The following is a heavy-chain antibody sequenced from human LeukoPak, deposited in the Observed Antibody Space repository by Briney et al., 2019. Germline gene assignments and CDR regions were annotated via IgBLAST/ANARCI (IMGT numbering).Heavy chain of an antibody. CDR3: TRFYGTNSFDY. CDR1: GDSVSGSSVA. Sequence: SQTLSLTCAISGDSVSGSSVAWNWIRQSPSRGLEWLGRTYYRSKWLVDSAESLEGRITINADTSKNQLSLQLHSVTPEDTAMYYCTRFYGTNSFDYWGQGTLVTVSS. J-gene: IGHJ4*02. D-gene: IGHD3-10*01. V-gene: IGHV6-1*01. CDR2: TYYRSKWLV.